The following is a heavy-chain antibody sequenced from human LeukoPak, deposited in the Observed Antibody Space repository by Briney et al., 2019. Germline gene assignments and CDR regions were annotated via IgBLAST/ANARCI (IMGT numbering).Heavy chain of an antibody. V-gene: IGHV4-34*01. CDR2: INHSGST. CDR3: ARSYRRLFDY. J-gene: IGHJ4*02. CDR1: GGSFSGYY. D-gene: IGHD1-26*01. Sequence: SETLSLTCAVYGGSFSGYYWSWIRQPPGKGLEWIGEINHSGSTNYNPSLKSRVTISVDTSKNQFSLKLSSVTAAGTAVYYCARSYRRLFDYWGQGTLVTVSS.